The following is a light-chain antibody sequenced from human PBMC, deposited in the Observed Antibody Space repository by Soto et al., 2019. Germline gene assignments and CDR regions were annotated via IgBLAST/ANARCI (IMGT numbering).Light chain of an antibody. CDR2: DAS. J-gene: IGKJ4*01. V-gene: IGKV1-5*01. CDR1: QSIRRW. CDR3: QQLNSYLLT. Sequence: DIQMTQSPSMLSASVGDRVTIACRASQSIRRWLAWYQQKPGKAPKLLIFDASTLESGVPSRFSGRGSETEFTLNIRSLQPDDFETYYCQQLNSYLLTFGGGTKVDIK.